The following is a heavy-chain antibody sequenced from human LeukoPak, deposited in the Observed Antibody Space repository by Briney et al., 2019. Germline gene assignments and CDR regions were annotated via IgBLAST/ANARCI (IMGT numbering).Heavy chain of an antibody. D-gene: IGHD5-18*01. J-gene: IGHJ4*02. CDR3: AKDLRGYNYGFYFDY. CDR2: ISGSGGST. Sequence: GGSLRLSCAASGFTFSSYAMSWVRQAPGKGLEWVSAISGSGGSTYYADPVKGRFTISRDNSKNTLYLQMNSLRAEDTAVYYCAKDLRGYNYGFYFDYWGQGTLVTVSS. CDR1: GFTFSSYA. V-gene: IGHV3-23*01.